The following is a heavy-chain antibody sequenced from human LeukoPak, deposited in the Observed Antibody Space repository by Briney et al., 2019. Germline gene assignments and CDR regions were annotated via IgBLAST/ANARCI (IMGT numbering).Heavy chain of an antibody. V-gene: IGHV4-39*01. CDR1: GGSISSSSYY. D-gene: IGHD1-26*01. CDR3: ARHMFTYSGSYYYFDD. CDR2: IYYSGST. Sequence: SETLPLTCAVSGGSISSSSYYWGWIRQPPGKGLEWIGSIYYSGSTYYNPSLKSRVTISVDTSKNQFSLKLTSVTAADTAVFYCARHMFTYSGSYYYFDDWGQGTLVTVSS. J-gene: IGHJ4*02.